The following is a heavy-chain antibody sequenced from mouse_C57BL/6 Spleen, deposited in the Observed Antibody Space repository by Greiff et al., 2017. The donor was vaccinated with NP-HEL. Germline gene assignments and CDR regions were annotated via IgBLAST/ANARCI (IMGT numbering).Heavy chain of an antibody. CDR2: IYPSDSET. CDR3: ARGGPKTAQASSWFAY. J-gene: IGHJ3*01. D-gene: IGHD3-2*02. CDR1: GYTFTSYW. Sequence: QVQLQQPEAELVRPGSSVKLSCKASGYTFTSYWMDWVKQRPGQGLEWIGNIYPSDSETHYNQKFKDKATLTVDKSSSTAYMQLSSLTSEDSAVYYCARGGPKTAQASSWFAYWGQGTLVTVSA. V-gene: IGHV1-61*01.